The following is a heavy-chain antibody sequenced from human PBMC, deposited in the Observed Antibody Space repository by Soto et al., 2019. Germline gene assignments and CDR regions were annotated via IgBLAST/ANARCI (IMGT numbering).Heavy chain of an antibody. J-gene: IGHJ3*02. CDR2: ISGSGGST. D-gene: IGHD5-12*01. CDR1: GFTFSSYA. Sequence: EVQLLESGGGLVQPGGSLRLSCAASGFTFSSYAMSWVRQAPGKGLEWVSAISGSGGSTYYADSVKGRFTISRDNSKNTLYLQMNSLRAEDTAVYYCAKIPRGVCIVATICGAFDIWGQGTMVTVSS. V-gene: IGHV3-23*01. CDR3: AKIPRGVCIVATICGAFDI.